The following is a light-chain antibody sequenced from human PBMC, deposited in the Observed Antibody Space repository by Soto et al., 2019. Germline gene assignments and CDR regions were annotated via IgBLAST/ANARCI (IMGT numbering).Light chain of an antibody. CDR1: TGAVTSGHF. CDR3: LLSYSSGRPV. V-gene: IGLV7-46*01. CDR2: ATS. J-gene: IGLJ2*01. Sequence: QAVVTQEPSLTVSPGGTVTLTCASSTGAVTSGHFPSWFQQKPGQAPKTLIYATSNKVSWTPARFSGSLLGGKAALTLSGAQPEDEADYYCLLSYSSGRPVFGGGTKLTVL.